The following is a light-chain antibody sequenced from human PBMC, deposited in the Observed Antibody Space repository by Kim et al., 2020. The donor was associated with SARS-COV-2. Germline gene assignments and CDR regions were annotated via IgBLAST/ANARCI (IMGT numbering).Light chain of an antibody. Sequence: QSALTHPASVSGSPGQSITISCTGTSSDVGGYKYVSWYQQHPGKAPKLVIYEVSNRPSGVSNRFSGSKSGNTASLTISGLQAEDEADYYCSSYIRGSTNYVFGTGTKVTVL. J-gene: IGLJ1*01. CDR2: EVS. V-gene: IGLV2-14*01. CDR1: SSDVGGYKY. CDR3: SSYIRGSTNYV.